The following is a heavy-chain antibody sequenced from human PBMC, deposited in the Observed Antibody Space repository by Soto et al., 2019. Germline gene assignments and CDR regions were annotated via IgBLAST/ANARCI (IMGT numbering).Heavy chain of an antibody. J-gene: IGHJ6*02. CDR1: GFTFSSYS. Sequence: EVQLVESGGGLVKPGGSLRLSCAASGFTFSSYSMNWVRQAPGKGLEWVSSISSSSSYIYYADSVKGRFTISRDNAKNSLYLQMNSLRAEDTAVYYRARSITMVRGVIITDYYGMDVWGQGTTVTVSS. D-gene: IGHD3-10*01. V-gene: IGHV3-21*01. CDR3: ARSITMVRGVIITDYYGMDV. CDR2: ISSSSSYI.